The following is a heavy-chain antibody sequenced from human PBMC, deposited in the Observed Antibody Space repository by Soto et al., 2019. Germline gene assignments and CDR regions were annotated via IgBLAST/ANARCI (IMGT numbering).Heavy chain of an antibody. Sequence: GGSLRLSCAASGFTFSSYAMSCVRQAPGKGLEWVSAISGSGGITYYADSVKGRFTISRDNSKNTLYLQMNSLRAEDTAVYYCAKDAEMDTTKLQLYYFDYWGKGTLVTSPQ. J-gene: IGHJ4*02. V-gene: IGHV3-23*01. CDR2: ISGSGGIT. CDR1: GFTFSSYA. D-gene: IGHD5-18*01. CDR3: AKDAEMDTTKLQLYYFDY.